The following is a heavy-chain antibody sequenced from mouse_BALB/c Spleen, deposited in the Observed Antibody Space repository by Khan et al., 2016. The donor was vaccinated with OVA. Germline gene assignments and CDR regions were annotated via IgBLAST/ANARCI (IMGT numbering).Heavy chain of an antibody. V-gene: IGHV3-6*02. CDR2: ISYDGSN. Sequence: VQLQQSGPGLVKPSQSLSLTCSVTGYSITSGYNWNWIRQFPGNKLEWMGYISYDGSNNYNPSLKNRISITRDTSKNQFFLKLNSVTTEDTATYYCARDYFGNGYLDYWGQGPTLTVSS. CDR1: GYSITSGYN. CDR3: ARDYFGNGYLDY. D-gene: IGHD1-1*01. J-gene: IGHJ2*01.